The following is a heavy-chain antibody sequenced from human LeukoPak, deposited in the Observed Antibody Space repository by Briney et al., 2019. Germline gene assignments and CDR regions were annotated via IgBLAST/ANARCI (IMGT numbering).Heavy chain of an antibody. CDR3: AKRLLKGEAGRALDY. J-gene: IGHJ4*02. V-gene: IGHV3-23*01. D-gene: IGHD2-15*01. CDR2: ISGNSRTT. CDR1: GFTFSSYA. Sequence: GRSLRLSCAASGFTFSSYAMHWVRQAPGKGLEWVSVISGNSRTTYYADSVKGRFTISRDNSKNTLYLQMDSLRVEDTAIYYCAKRLLKGEAGRALDYWGQGTLVPVSS.